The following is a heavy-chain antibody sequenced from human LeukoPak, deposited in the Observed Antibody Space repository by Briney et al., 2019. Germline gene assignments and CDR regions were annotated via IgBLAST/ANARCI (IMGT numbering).Heavy chain of an antibody. CDR1: GGTFSSYA. CDR3: ARVTTLSYYYYYMDV. D-gene: IGHD4-17*01. CDR2: IIPIFGTA. J-gene: IGHJ6*03. Sequence: SVKVSCKASGGTFSSYAISWVRQAPGQGLEWMGGIIPIFGTANYAQKFQGRVTITADKSTSTAYMELSSLRSEDTAVYYCARVTTLSYYYYYMDVWGKGTTVTISS. V-gene: IGHV1-69*06.